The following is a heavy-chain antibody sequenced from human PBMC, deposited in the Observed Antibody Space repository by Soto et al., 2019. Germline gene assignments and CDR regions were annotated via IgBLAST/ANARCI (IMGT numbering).Heavy chain of an antibody. CDR2: INSDGSST. J-gene: IGHJ6*02. CDR3: TRSGSSPYYSGMEV. D-gene: IGHD6-6*01. CDR1: GFTFSSYW. Sequence: EVQLVESGGGLVQPGGSLRLSCAASGFTFSSYWMHWVRQAPGKGLVWVSRINSDGSSTNYADSVKGRFTISRDNARNTLFLQMDTLRAEDTAVYYCTRSGSSPYYSGMEVWGQGTTVTVSS. V-gene: IGHV3-74*01.